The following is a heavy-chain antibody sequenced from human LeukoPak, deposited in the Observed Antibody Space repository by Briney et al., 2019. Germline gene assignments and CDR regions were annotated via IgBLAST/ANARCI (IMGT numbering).Heavy chain of an antibody. CDR2: INHSGST. Sequence: SETLSLTCTVSGGSISSYYWSWIRQPAGKGLEWIGEINHSGSTNYNPSLKSRVTISVDTSKNQFSLKLSSVTAADTAVYYCARHGSRVMATIEDSWGQGTLVIVSS. CDR3: ARHGSRVMATIEDS. V-gene: IGHV4-34*01. J-gene: IGHJ4*02. D-gene: IGHD5-12*01. CDR1: GGSISSYY.